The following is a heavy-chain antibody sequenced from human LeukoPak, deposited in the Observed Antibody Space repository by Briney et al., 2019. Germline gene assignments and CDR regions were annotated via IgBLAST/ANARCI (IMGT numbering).Heavy chain of an antibody. D-gene: IGHD3-10*01. J-gene: IGHJ4*02. CDR1: GGSISSGSYS. V-gene: IGHV4-61*02. CDR3: ASTGSGSIADY. Sequence: QVQLQESGPGLVKPSQTLSLTCTVSGGSISSGSYSCSWIRQPARTGLEWIGRIYTSGSTNYNPSLKSRVTISVDTSKNQFSLMMSSVTAADTAVYYCASTGSGSIADYWGQGTLVTVSS. CDR2: IYTSGST.